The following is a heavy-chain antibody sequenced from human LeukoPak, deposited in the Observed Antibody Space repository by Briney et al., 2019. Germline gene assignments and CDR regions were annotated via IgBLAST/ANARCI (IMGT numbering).Heavy chain of an antibody. D-gene: IGHD2-2*01. J-gene: IGHJ6*02. CDR3: ARDRLMGTRVYYYYGMDV. Sequence: SVKVSCKASGGTFSSYAISWVRQAPGQGLEWMGRITPILGIANYAQKFQGRVTITADKSTSTAYMELSSLRSEDTAVYYCARDRLMGTRVYYYYGMDVWGQGTTVTVSS. CDR1: GGTFSSYA. CDR2: ITPILGIA. V-gene: IGHV1-69*04.